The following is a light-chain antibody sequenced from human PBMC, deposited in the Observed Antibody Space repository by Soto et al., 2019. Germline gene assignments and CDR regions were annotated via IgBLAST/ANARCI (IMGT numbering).Light chain of an antibody. CDR3: QQSYITLYS. J-gene: IGKJ2*01. CDR2: GAF. V-gene: IGKV1-39*01. Sequence: DIQMTQSPSTLSASVGARVTLTCRARQILDNRLSWYQQKPGKAPNLLLSGAFKLHSGGPSRVCGGGSGTDFTLTISSLQPEDFATYYCQQSYITLYSVGQGTKVDIK. CDR1: QILDNR.